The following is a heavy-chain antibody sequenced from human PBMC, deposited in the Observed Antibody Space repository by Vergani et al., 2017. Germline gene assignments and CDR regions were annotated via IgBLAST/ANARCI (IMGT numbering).Heavy chain of an antibody. V-gene: IGHV3-9*01. Sequence: EVQLLESGGSLKQPGGSVRLSCAASGFTFSTYAMHWVRQAPGKGLGWVSGISWNSNSIGYADSVKGRFTISRENAKNSLYLPMNSLRAEDTALFYRAKXLGTSARGGWFDPWGQGTLVTVSS. D-gene: IGHD3-16*01. J-gene: IGHJ5*02. CDR2: ISWNSNSI. CDR3: AKXLGTSARGGWFDP. CDR1: GFTFSTYA.